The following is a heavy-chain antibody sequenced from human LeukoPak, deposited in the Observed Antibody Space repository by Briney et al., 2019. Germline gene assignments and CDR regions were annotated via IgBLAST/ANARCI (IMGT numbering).Heavy chain of an antibody. Sequence: SETLSLTCTVSGGSISSYYWSWIRQPPGKGLEWIGYIYYSGSTNYNPSLKSRVTISVDTSKNQFSLKLSSVTAADTAVYYCAREVDYYDSSGYSSDAFDIWGQGTIVTVSS. J-gene: IGHJ3*02. D-gene: IGHD3-22*01. CDR3: AREVDYYDSSGYSSDAFDI. V-gene: IGHV4-59*01. CDR2: IYYSGST. CDR1: GGSISSYY.